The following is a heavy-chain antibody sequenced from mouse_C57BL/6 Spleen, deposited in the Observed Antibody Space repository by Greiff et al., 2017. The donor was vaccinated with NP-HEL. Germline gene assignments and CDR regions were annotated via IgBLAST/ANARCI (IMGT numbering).Heavy chain of an antibody. D-gene: IGHD2-1*01. CDR1: GYSFTGYY. Sequence: EVKLMESGPELVKPGASVKISCKASGYSFTGYYMHWVKQSHGNILDWIGYIYPYNGVSSYNQKFKGKATLTVDKSSSTAYMELRSLTSEDSAVYYCARDGNYDRYYFDYWGQGTTLTVSS. CDR3: ARDGNYDRYYFDY. J-gene: IGHJ2*01. V-gene: IGHV1-31*01. CDR2: IYPYNGVS.